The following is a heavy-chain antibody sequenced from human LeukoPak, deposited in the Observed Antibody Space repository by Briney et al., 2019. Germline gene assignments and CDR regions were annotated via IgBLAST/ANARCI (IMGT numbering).Heavy chain of an antibody. D-gene: IGHD1-26*01. Sequence: SVNVSCKASGGTFSSYAISWVRQAPGQGLEWMGRIIPIFGTANYAQKFQGRVTITADKSTSTAYMELSSLRSEDTAVYYCARDLGDSGSYPELTLNYWGQGTLVTVSS. CDR1: GGTFSSYA. J-gene: IGHJ4*02. CDR2: IIPIFGTA. V-gene: IGHV1-69*06. CDR3: ARDLGDSGSYPELTLNY.